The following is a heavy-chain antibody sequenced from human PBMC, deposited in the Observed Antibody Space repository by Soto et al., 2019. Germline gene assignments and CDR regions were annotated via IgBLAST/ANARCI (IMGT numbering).Heavy chain of an antibody. CDR2: MNPNSGNT. Sequence: ASVKVSCKASGYTFTSSDINWVRQATEQGLEWMGWMNPNSGNTGYARKFQGRVTMTRNTSISTAYMELSSLRSEDTAVYYCARYGVGGVVVIAISLVWAFDIWGQGTMVTVSS. V-gene: IGHV1-8*01. CDR3: ARYGVGGVVVIAISLVWAFDI. CDR1: GYTFTSSD. J-gene: IGHJ3*02. D-gene: IGHD2-21*01.